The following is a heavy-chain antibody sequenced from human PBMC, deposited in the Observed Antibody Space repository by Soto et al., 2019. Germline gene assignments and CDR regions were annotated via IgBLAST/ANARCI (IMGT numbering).Heavy chain of an antibody. D-gene: IGHD3-22*01. CDR3: ARELNYYDSSGYYYVFDY. CDR1: GFTVSSNY. J-gene: IGHJ4*02. V-gene: IGHV3-66*01. Sequence: GGSLRLSCAASGFTVSSNYMSWVRQAPGKGLEWVSVIYSGGSTYYADSVKGRFTIPRDNSKNTLYLQMNSLRAEDTAVYYFARELNYYDSSGYYYVFDYWGQGTLVTVSS. CDR2: IYSGGST.